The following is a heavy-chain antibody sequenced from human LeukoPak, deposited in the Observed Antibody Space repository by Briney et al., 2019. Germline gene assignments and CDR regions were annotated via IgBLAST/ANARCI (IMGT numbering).Heavy chain of an antibody. Sequence: GGFLRLSCAASGFTFSSYGMHWVRQAPGKGLEWVAVISYDGSNKYYADSVKGRFTISRDNSKNTLYLQMNSLRAEDTAVYYCAKDLTDSSGWYYFDYWGQGTLVTVSS. CDR1: GFTFSSYG. D-gene: IGHD6-19*01. J-gene: IGHJ4*02. CDR3: AKDLTDSSGWYYFDY. CDR2: ISYDGSNK. V-gene: IGHV3-30*18.